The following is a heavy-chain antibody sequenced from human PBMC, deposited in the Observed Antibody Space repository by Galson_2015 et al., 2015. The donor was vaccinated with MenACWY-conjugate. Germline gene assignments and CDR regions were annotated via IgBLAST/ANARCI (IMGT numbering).Heavy chain of an antibody. CDR1: AFTFSNAY. V-gene: IGHV3-15*01. J-gene: IGHJ6*03. CDR3: TTHNPDSWGGLLFHFYMDV. D-gene: IGHD2-21*01. Sequence: SLRLSCAGSAFTFSNAYMSWVRQAPGKGLEWVGRIKSQTDGGKIDYAAPVKGRFTISRDDSKNTLYLQMNSLKIEDTAVYYCTTHNPDSWGGLLFHFYMDVWSKGTTVTVSS. CDR2: IKSQTDGGKI.